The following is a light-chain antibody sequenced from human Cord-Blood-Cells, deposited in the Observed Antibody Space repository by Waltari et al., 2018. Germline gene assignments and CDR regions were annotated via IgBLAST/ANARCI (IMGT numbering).Light chain of an antibody. Sequence: EIVLTQSPATLSLSPGERATLPCRASQSVSSYLDWYQQKPGQSPRLLIYDASNRATGIPARFSGSGSGTDFTLTISSLEPEDFAVYYCQQRSNWPWTFGQGTKVEIK. CDR2: DAS. CDR1: QSVSSY. J-gene: IGKJ1*01. CDR3: QQRSNWPWT. V-gene: IGKV3-11*01.